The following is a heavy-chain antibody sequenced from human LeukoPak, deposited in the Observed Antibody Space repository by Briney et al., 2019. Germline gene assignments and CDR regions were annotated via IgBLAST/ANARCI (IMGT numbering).Heavy chain of an antibody. D-gene: IGHD1-1*01. CDR1: GYTFTSYY. CDR2: INPSGGST. J-gene: IGHJ4*02. V-gene: IGHV1-46*01. CDR3: ARGGVEDDDY. Sequence: ASVKVSCKASGYTFTSYYMHWVRQAPGRGLEWMGIINPSGGSTSYAQKFQGRVTMTRNTSISTAYMELSSLRSEDTAVYYCARGGVEDDDYWGQGTLVTVSS.